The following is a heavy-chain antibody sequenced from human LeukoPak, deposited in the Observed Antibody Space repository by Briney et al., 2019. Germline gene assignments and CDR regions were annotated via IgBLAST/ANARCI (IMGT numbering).Heavy chain of an antibody. CDR3: AKQQSSSGWYALDY. Sequence: EASVKVSCTASGGTFSSYAMSWVRQAPGKGLEWVSSISGSGGSTNYADSVKGRFTISRDNSKNTLYLQMNSLRAEDTAVYYCAKQQSSSGWYALDYWGQGTLVTVSS. D-gene: IGHD6-19*01. V-gene: IGHV3-23*01. J-gene: IGHJ4*02. CDR1: GGTFSSYA. CDR2: ISGSGGST.